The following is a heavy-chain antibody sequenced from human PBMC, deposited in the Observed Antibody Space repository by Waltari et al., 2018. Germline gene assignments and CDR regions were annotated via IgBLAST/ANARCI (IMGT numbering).Heavy chain of an antibody. D-gene: IGHD2-2*01. CDR3: AREVVPAATIVVNWFDP. V-gene: IGHV7-4-1*02. Sequence: QVQLVQSGSELKKPGASVKVSCKASGYTFTNYAINWLRQAPGQGLEVMGWINTKTGNPTYVQGFTGRFVFSLDTSVSTAYLQINSLKADDTAVYYCAREVVPAATIVVNWFDPWGQGTLVTVSS. CDR2: INTKTGNP. CDR1: GYTFTNYA. J-gene: IGHJ5*02.